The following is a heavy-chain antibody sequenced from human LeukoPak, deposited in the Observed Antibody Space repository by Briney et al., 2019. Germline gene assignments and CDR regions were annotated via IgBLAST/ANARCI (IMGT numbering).Heavy chain of an antibody. J-gene: IGHJ4*02. CDR1: GFSFRNYG. CDR2: ISFDGTSYGGSNE. D-gene: IGHD2-15*01. Sequence: GGSLRLSCAASGFSFRNYGMSWVRQAPGKGLEWVAVISFDGTSYGGSNENYADSVKGRFTISRDNSKNTLYLQMNSLRIEDTAVYYCARSLISCSPGTGGSCYWYYFDYWGQGTLVTVSS. V-gene: IGHV3-30-3*01. CDR3: ARSLISCSPGTGGSCYWYYFDY.